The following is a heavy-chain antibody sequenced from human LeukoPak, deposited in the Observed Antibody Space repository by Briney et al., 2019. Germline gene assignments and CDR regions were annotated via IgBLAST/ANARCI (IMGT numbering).Heavy chain of an antibody. CDR1: GFIFSSYA. J-gene: IGHJ4*02. CDR3: AKLGSSGFYTYYFDS. CDR2: ISGSGAST. D-gene: IGHD3-22*01. Sequence: PGGSLRLSCAASGFIFSSYAMTWVRQAPGKGLEWVSTISGSGASTYYADSVRGRFTISRDNSKNTPYLQMNSLRAEDTAVYYCAKLGSSGFYTYYFDSWGQGTLVSVSS. V-gene: IGHV3-23*01.